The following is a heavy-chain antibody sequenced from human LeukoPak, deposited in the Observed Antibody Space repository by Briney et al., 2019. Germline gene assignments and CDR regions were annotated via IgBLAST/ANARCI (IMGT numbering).Heavy chain of an antibody. CDR1: GGSISSYY. D-gene: IGHD2-8*02. CDR3: ARGPWYWSFDI. V-gene: IGHV4-59*01. Sequence: PSETLSLTCTVSGGSISSYYWSWIRQPPGKGLEWIGYIYYSGSTNYNPSLKSRVTISVDTSKNQFSLKLSSVTAADTAVYYCARGPWYWSFDIWRQGTMVTVSS. J-gene: IGHJ3*02. CDR2: IYYSGST.